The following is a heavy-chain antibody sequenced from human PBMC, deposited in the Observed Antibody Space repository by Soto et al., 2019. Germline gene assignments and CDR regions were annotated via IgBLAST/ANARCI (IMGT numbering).Heavy chain of an antibody. V-gene: IGHV1-69*08. CDR1: GGSFTNYS. CDR3: AIWSNWNPLYYRGMDV. CDR2: IIPLHNTS. J-gene: IGHJ6*02. D-gene: IGHD1-20*01. Sequence: SVKVSCKVSGGSFTNYSLNWVRHAPGQGLEWLGGIIPLHNTSNYSLKLLGRGSVTADISSNTVYMHLSGLTSDDTANYYCAIWSNWNPLYYRGMDVWGQGTTVTVSS.